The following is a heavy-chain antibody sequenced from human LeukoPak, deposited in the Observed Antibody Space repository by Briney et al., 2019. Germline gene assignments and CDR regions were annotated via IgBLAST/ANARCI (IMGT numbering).Heavy chain of an antibody. CDR3: TRDRGYSYGYGDY. D-gene: IGHD5-18*01. V-gene: IGHV3-49*04. Sequence: PGRSLRLSCAASGFTLGDYAMSWVRQASGKGLEWVGFIRSKAYGGTTEYAASVKGRFTISRDDSKSIAYLQMTSLETEDTAVYYCTRDRGYSYGYGDYWGQGTLVTVSS. CDR1: GFTLGDYA. J-gene: IGHJ4*02. CDR2: IRSKAYGGTT.